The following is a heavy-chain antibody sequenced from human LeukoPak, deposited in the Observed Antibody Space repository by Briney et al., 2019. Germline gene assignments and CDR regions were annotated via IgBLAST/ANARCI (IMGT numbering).Heavy chain of an antibody. D-gene: IGHD2-15*01. CDR2: ITSNGGST. V-gene: IGHV3-64*01. CDR1: GFTFSSYP. Sequence: GGSLRLSCAASGFTFSSYPMYWVRQGPGKGLEYVSAITSNGGSTYYANSVKGRFTISRDNSKNTLYLQMGSLRAEDMAVYYCARRSGGSSHYYFDYWGQGTLVTVSS. J-gene: IGHJ4*02. CDR3: ARRSGGSSHYYFDY.